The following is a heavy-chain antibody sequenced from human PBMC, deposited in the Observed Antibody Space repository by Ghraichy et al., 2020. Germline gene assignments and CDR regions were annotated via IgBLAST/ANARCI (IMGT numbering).Heavy chain of an antibody. CDR1: GGSISSSSYY. V-gene: IGHV4-39*01. D-gene: IGHD2-15*01. J-gene: IGHJ6*02. CDR3: ARHSYCSGGSCYSSYYYGMDV. Sequence: SETLSLTCTVSGGSISSSSYYWGWIRQPPGKGLEWIGSIYYSGSTYYNPSLKSRVTISVDTSKNQFSLKLSSVTAADTAVYYCARHSYCSGGSCYSSYYYGMDVWGQGTTVTVSS. CDR2: IYYSGST.